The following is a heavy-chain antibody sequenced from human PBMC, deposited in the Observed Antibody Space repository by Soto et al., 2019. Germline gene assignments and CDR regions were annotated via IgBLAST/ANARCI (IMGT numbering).Heavy chain of an antibody. J-gene: IGHJ5*02. CDR1: FSSISSGSS. D-gene: IGHD3-3*01. V-gene: IGHV4-38-2*01. CDR3: ARRITIFGVVISGRFDP. CDR2: IYHSGST. Sequence: PWATRSLTFPVSFSSISSGSSWVSLRAPAGSGLEWIGSIYHSGSTYYNPSLKSRVTISVDTSKNQFSLKLRSVTAADTAVYYCARRITIFGVVISGRFDPWGEGTLVTVSS.